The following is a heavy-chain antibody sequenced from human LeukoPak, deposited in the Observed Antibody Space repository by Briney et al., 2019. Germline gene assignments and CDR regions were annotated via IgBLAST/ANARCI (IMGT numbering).Heavy chain of an antibody. Sequence: KSSETLSLTCTVSVGSISGYYWSWIRQPPGKGLEWIGYMYYSGNTNYNPSLKSRLTTSLDTSKNQFSLKLSSVTAADTAVYYCARGKYYFDYWGQGTLVTVSS. V-gene: IGHV4-59*01. CDR1: VGSISGYY. J-gene: IGHJ4*02. CDR2: MYYSGNT. CDR3: ARGKYYFDY.